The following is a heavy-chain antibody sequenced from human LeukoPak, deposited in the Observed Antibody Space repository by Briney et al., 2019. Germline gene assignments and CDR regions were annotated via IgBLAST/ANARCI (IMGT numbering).Heavy chain of an antibody. Sequence: SETLSLTCAVYGGSFSGYYWSWIRQPPGKGLEWIGEINHSGSTNYNPSLKSRVTISVDTSMNQFSLKLSSVTAADTAVYYCARAPYYDFWSGYSSFDYWGQGTLVTVSS. CDR2: INHSGST. CDR3: ARAPYYDFWSGYSSFDY. D-gene: IGHD3-3*01. V-gene: IGHV4-34*01. J-gene: IGHJ4*02. CDR1: GGSFSGYY.